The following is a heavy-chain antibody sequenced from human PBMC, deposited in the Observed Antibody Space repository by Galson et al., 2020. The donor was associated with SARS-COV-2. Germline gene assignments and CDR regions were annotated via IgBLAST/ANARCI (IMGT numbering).Heavy chain of an antibody. CDR1: GFTVSSNY. CDR3: ARGQKGPGITMVRVFGYYYGMDV. Sequence: GGSLRLSCAASGFTVSSNYMSWVRQAPGKGLEWVSVIYSGGSTYYADSVKGRFTISRDNSKNTLYLQMNSLRAEDTAVYYCARGQKGPGITMVRVFGYYYGMDVWGQGTTVTVSS. CDR2: IYSGGST. J-gene: IGHJ6*02. D-gene: IGHD3-10*01. V-gene: IGHV3-66*01.